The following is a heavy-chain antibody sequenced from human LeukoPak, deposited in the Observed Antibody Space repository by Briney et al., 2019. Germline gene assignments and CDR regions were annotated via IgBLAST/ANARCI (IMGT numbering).Heavy chain of an antibody. Sequence: SETLSLTCTVSGGSISSSSYYWGWIRQPPGKGLEWIGSIYSGSTYYNPSLKSRVTISVDTSKNQFSLKLSSVTAADTAVYYCARVGRRATVTTLDYWGQGTLVTVSS. V-gene: IGHV4-39*07. J-gene: IGHJ4*02. D-gene: IGHD4-17*01. CDR1: GGSISSSSYY. CDR2: IYSGST. CDR3: ARVGRRATVTTLDY.